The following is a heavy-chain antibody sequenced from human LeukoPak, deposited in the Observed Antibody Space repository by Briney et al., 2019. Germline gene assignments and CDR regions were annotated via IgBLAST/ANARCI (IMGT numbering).Heavy chain of an antibody. CDR2: ISGSGGST. CDR3: AKSGAAASIDY. J-gene: IGHJ4*02. D-gene: IGHD6-13*01. CDR1: GFTFSSYG. Sequence: GGSLRLSCAASGFTFSSYGMSWVRQAPGKGLEGVSAISGSGGSTYYADSVKGRFTISRDNSKNTLYLQMNSLRAEDTAVYYCAKSGAAASIDYWGQGTLVTVSS. V-gene: IGHV3-23*01.